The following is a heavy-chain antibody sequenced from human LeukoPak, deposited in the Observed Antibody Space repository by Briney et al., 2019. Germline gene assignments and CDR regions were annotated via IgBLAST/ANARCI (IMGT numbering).Heavy chain of an antibody. J-gene: IGHJ5*02. CDR1: GLTFSSYG. V-gene: IGHV3-30*02. CDR3: ARDSYYYDSSGPFWFVP. D-gene: IGHD3-22*01. CDR2: LRYDGSNK. Sequence: GGSVRLSCAASGLTFSSYGMHWVRHAPGKGLEGVAFLRYDGSNKYYADSVKGRFTISRDNSKNTLYLQMNSLRAEDTAVYYCARDSYYYDSSGPFWFVPWGQGTLVTVSS.